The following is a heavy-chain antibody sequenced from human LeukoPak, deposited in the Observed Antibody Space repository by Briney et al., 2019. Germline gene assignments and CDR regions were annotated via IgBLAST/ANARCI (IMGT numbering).Heavy chain of an antibody. D-gene: IGHD1-20*01. CDR1: GFTFSSYG. CDR2: IRYDGSNK. J-gene: IGHJ3*02. Sequence: GGSLRLSCAASGFTFSSYGMHWVRQAPGKGLEWVAFIRYDGSNKYYADSVKGRFTISRDNSKNTLYLQMNSLRAEDTAVYYCAKDSISITGIADDIWGQGTMVTVSS. V-gene: IGHV3-30*02. CDR3: AKDSISITGIADDI.